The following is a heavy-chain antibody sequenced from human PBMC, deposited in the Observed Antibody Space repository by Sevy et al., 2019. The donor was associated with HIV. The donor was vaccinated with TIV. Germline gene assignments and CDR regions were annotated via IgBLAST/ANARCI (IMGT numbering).Heavy chain of an antibody. CDR3: ARDRSYEDPLSDAFDI. V-gene: IGHV3-48*02. J-gene: IGHJ3*02. D-gene: IGHD3-10*01. CDR1: GFTFSSYS. Sequence: GGSLRLSCAASGFTFSSYSMNWVRQAPGKGLEWVSYISSSSSTIYYADSVKGRFTISRDNAKNSLYLQMNSLGDEDTAVYYCARDRSYEDPLSDAFDIWGQGTMVTVSS. CDR2: ISSSSSTI.